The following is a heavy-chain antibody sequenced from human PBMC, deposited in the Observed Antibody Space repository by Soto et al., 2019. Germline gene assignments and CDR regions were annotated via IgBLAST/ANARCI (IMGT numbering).Heavy chain of an antibody. CDR3: ARDDSQGYSGCGAYFEY. V-gene: IGHV1-69*01. CDR1: GGTFSSYA. Sequence: QVQLVQTGAEVKKRGSSVKVSCKASGGTFSSYAISCVRQAPGQGLEWMGGIMPIFGTANYAQKIQGRGTITADESTSTAYVELSSLRSADTAVYYYARDDSQGYSGCGAYFEYRGQSTLVTVSS. CDR2: IMPIFGTA. J-gene: IGHJ4*02. D-gene: IGHD5-12*01.